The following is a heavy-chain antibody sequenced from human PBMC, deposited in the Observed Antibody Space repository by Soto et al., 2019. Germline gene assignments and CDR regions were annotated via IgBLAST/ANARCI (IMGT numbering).Heavy chain of an antibody. J-gene: IGHJ3*02. V-gene: IGHV3-30-3*01. Sequence: QVQLVESGGGVVQPGRSLRLSCAASGFTFSNYAMHWVRQAPGKGLEWVAAILSDEINKYSADSVKGRFTISRDNSKNTLYLKMNSLSPEATAVYYCAIIATSGGGDAFDIWGQGTMVTVSS. D-gene: IGHD6-13*01. CDR3: AIIATSGGGDAFDI. CDR1: GFTFSNYA. CDR2: ILSDEINK.